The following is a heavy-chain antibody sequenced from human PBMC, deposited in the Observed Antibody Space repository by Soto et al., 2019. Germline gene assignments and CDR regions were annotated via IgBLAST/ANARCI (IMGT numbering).Heavy chain of an antibody. Sequence: QLQLQESGPGLVKPSETLSLTCTVSGGFISGSTYYWGWIRQPPGKGLEWIGSIYYSGSTYYNPSLKSRVTISVDTSKNQFSLKLSSVSAADTAVYYCARGNGGITVFGAPGHFDYWGQGTLVTVSS. CDR3: ARGNGGITVFGAPGHFDY. CDR1: GGFISGSTYY. CDR2: IYYSGST. D-gene: IGHD3-3*01. J-gene: IGHJ4*02. V-gene: IGHV4-39*01.